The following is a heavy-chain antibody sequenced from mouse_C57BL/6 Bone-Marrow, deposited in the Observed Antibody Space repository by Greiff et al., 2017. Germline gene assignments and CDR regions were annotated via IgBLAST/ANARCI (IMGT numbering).Heavy chain of an antibody. CDR1: GYTFTSYW. CDR3: ARSGKLGPYWYFDV. V-gene: IGHV1-53*01. CDR2: INPSNGGT. D-gene: IGHD4-1*01. Sequence: QVQLQQPGTELVKPGASVKLSCKASGYTFTSYWMHWVKQRPGQGLEWIGNINPSNGGTNYNEKFKSKATLTVDKSSSTAYMQLSSLTSEDSAVYYCARSGKLGPYWYFDVWGTGTTVTVSS. J-gene: IGHJ1*03.